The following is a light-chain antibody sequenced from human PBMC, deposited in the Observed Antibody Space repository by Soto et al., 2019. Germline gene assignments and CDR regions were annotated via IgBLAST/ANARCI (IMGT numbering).Light chain of an antibody. Sequence: EIVLTQSPDTLSLSPGERATLSCRASQSVRSSLAWYQQKPGQAPRLLIYDASNRATGIPDRFSGSWSGTDVTLTISSLEREDFAVYYCQHRSTWPPEVTFGPGTKEGI. J-gene: IGKJ3*01. CDR2: DAS. CDR3: QHRSTWPPEVT. V-gene: IGKV3-11*01. CDR1: QSVRSS.